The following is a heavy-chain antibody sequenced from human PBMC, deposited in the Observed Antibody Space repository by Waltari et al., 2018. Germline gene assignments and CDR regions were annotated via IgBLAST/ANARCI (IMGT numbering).Heavy chain of an antibody. V-gene: IGHV4-34*01. Sequence: QVQLQQWGAGLLKPSETLSLTCAVYGGSFSGYYWSWIRQPPGKGLEWIGELNHSGSTNYTRSLKSRVTISVDTSNNQFSLKLSSVTAADTAVYYCARVGLSTVVPDYWGQGTLVTVSS. J-gene: IGHJ4*02. CDR3: ARVGLSTVVPDY. CDR2: LNHSGST. D-gene: IGHD4-17*01. CDR1: GGSFSGYY.